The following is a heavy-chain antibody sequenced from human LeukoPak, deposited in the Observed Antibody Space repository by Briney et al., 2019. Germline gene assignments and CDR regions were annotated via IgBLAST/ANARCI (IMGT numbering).Heavy chain of an antibody. Sequence: SETLSLTCTVSGGSISNYFWSWIRQPPGKGLEWIGYISTSGSTYYNPSLKNRVTISADTSKNHFSLKLSSVTAADTAVYYCARGDFWSAYYSSYYYMDVWGKGTTVTVSS. J-gene: IGHJ6*03. V-gene: IGHV4-4*09. CDR2: ISTSGST. D-gene: IGHD3-3*01. CDR1: GGSISNYF. CDR3: ARGDFWSAYYSSYYYMDV.